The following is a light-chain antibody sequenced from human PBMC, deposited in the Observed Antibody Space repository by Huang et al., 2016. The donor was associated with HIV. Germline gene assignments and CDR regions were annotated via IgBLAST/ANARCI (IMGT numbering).Light chain of an antibody. CDR3: QQYGSSLLT. CDR1: QSVSSSF. V-gene: IGKV3-20*01. J-gene: IGKJ3*01. CDR2: GAS. Sequence: EIVLTQSPGTLSLSPGERATLSCRVSQSVSSSFLAWYQPKPGQAPRLLMYGASSRATGIPDRFSGSGSGTDFTLTISRVEPEDFAVYYCQQYGSSLLTFGPGTKVDIK.